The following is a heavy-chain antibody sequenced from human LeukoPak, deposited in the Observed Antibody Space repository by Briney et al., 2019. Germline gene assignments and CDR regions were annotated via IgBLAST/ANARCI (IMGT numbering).Heavy chain of an antibody. CDR2: IYYQGST. D-gene: IGHD4-23*01. V-gene: IGHV4-59*08. J-gene: IGHJ4*02. Sequence: PSETLSLTCTVSGDSISSYYWSWIRQPPGKGLEWIGYIYYQGSTNQNPSLKSRVTMSVDTSKSQFSLKLTSVTAADTAVYYCARLLRWPMIFDYWGQGTLVTVSS. CDR1: GDSISSYY. CDR3: ARLLRWPMIFDY.